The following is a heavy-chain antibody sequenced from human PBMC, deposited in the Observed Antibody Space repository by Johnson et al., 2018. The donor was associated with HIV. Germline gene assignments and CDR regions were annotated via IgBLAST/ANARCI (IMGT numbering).Heavy chain of an antibody. Sequence: MQLVESGGGVVQPGRSLRLSCAASRFTVSSHCMSWVRQAPGMGLEWVSVIYSGGDTYYADSVCGRFTISRDNSKNTLYLQMNSLRAEDTAVYYCARGPLLWRAFDIWGQGTMVTVS. J-gene: IGHJ3*02. D-gene: IGHD3-10*01. CDR3: ARGPLLWRAFDI. V-gene: IGHV3-66*02. CDR2: IYSGGDT. CDR1: RFTVSSHC.